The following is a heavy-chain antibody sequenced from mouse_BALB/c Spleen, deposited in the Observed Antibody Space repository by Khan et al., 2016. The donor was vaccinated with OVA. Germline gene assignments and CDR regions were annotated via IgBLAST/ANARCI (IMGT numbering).Heavy chain of an antibody. J-gene: IGHJ1*01. CDR1: GYTFTNYG. Sequence: QVQLKESGPELKKPGETVKISCKASGYTFTNYGMNWVKQAPGKGLKWMGWINTYTGDPTYADDFKGRFAFSLETSASTAYLQFNNLKNEDTATYFCASGGYWYFDVWGEGATVNVSS. CDR2: INTYTGDP. D-gene: IGHD1-1*02. V-gene: IGHV9-3-1*01. CDR3: ASGGYWYFDV.